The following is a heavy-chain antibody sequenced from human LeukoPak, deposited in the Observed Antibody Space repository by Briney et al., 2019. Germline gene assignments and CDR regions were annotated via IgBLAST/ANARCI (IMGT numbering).Heavy chain of an antibody. CDR1: GFTFSSYA. D-gene: IGHD6-13*01. J-gene: IGHJ6*03. CDR3: ARDLRGNVAAVNYYYMDV. Sequence: GGSLRLSCAASGFTFSSYAMSWVRQAPGKGLEWVSAISGSGGSTYYADSVKGRFTISRDNSKNTLYLQMNSLRAEDTAVYYCARDLRGNVAAVNYYYMDVWGRGTTVTVSS. CDR2: ISGSGGST. V-gene: IGHV3-23*01.